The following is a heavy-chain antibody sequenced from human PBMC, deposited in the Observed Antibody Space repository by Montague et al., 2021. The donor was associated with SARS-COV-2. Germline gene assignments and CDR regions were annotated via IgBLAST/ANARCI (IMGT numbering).Heavy chain of an antibody. D-gene: IGHD5-12*01. V-gene: IGHV3-48*03. CDR3: ARFLSGYDFGEFYFDY. J-gene: IGHJ4*02. CDR1: GFTFSSYE. CDR2: ISSSGSTI. Sequence: SLRLSFSASGFTFSSYEMNWVRQAPGKGLEWVSYISSSGSTIYYVDSVKGRFTISRDNAKNSLYLQMNSLRAEDTAVYYCARFLSGYDFGEFYFDYWGQGTLVTVSS.